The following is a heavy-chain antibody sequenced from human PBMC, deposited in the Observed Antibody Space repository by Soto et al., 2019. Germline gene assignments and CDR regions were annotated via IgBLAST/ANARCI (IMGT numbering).Heavy chain of an antibody. Sequence: QVQLVQSGAEVKKPGSSVKVSCKASGGTFSSYTISWVRQAPGQGLEWMGRIIPILGIANYAQKFQGRVXIXAXXSTSTAYMELSSLRSEDTAVYYCARGEEMATSFDYWGQGTLVTVSS. CDR1: GGTFSSYT. V-gene: IGHV1-69*02. D-gene: IGHD5-12*01. J-gene: IGHJ4*02. CDR3: ARGEEMATSFDY. CDR2: IIPILGIA.